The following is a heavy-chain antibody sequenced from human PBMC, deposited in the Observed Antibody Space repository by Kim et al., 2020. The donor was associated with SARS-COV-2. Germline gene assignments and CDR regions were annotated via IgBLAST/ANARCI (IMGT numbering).Heavy chain of an antibody. CDR1: GYTFTSYA. J-gene: IGHJ6*02. CDR3: ARRRLWNYSYGMDV. V-gene: IGHV7-4-1*02. CDR2: INTNTGNP. D-gene: IGHD3-10*01. Sequence: ASVKVSCKASGYTFTSYAMNWVRQAPGQGLEWMGWINTNTGNPTYAQGFTGRFVFSLDTSVSTAYLQISSLKAEDTAVYYCARRRLWNYSYGMDVWGQGTTVTVSS.